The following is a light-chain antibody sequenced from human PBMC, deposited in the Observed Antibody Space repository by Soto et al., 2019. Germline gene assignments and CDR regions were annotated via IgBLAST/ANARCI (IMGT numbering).Light chain of an antibody. CDR1: QSVLYSSNNKNY. J-gene: IGKJ1*01. Sequence: DNVMTQSPDSLAVSLGERATINCRSSQSVLYSSNNKNYLAWYQQKAGQPPKLLIYWASTRESGVPDRFSGSGSGTDFTLTISSLQAEDVAVYYCQQCYSNPAFGQGTKVEIK. V-gene: IGKV4-1*01. CDR3: QQCYSNPA. CDR2: WAS.